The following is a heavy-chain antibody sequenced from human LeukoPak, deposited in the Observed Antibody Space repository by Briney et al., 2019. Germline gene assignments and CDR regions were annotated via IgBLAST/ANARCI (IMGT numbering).Heavy chain of an antibody. CDR1: GFTFTNYG. J-gene: IGHJ4*02. CDR2: IWYDGSNK. CDR3: ARDGASSGWMNGVDY. D-gene: IGHD6-19*01. V-gene: IGHV3-33*01. Sequence: PGGSLRLSCAASGFTFTNYGFHWVRQAPGKGLEWVAVIWYDGSNKYYADSVKGRFTISRDNSKNTLYLQMNSLRAEDTAVYYCARDGASSGWMNGVDYWGQGTLVTVSS.